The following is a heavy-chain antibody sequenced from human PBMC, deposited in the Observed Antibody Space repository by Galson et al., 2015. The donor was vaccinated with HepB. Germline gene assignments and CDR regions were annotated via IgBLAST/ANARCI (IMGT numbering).Heavy chain of an antibody. CDR3: ARNLLNCSGGSCYSEYYFDY. D-gene: IGHD2-15*01. Sequence: QSGAEVKKPGESLKISCKGSGYSFTSYWIGWVRQMPGKGLEWMGIIYPSDSDTRYSPSFQGQVTISADKSISTAYLQWSSLKASDTAMYYCARNLLNCSGGSCYSEYYFDYWGQGTLVTVSS. V-gene: IGHV5-51*01. J-gene: IGHJ4*02. CDR1: GYSFTSYW. CDR2: IYPSDSDT.